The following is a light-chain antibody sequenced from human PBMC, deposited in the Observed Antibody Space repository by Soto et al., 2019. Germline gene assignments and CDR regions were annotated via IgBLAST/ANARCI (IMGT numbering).Light chain of an antibody. CDR3: MQALQTPLT. J-gene: IGKJ4*02. V-gene: IGKV2-28*01. CDR1: QSLLHSNGYNY. CDR2: LGS. Sequence: DIVMTQSPLSLPVTPGEPASISCRSSQSLLHSNGYNYLDWYLQKPGQSPQLLIYLGSNRSSGVPDRFSGSGSGTDVTQKISRVEAEDVEVYYCMQALQTPLTFGGGTKVDIK.